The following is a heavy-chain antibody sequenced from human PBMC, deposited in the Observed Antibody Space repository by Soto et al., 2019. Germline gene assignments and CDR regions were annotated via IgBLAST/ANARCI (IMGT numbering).Heavy chain of an antibody. V-gene: IGHV3-23*01. J-gene: IGHJ4*02. CDR3: XXXXXXXXXXXXXXNFDX. CDR2: IGGSTGYA. Sequence: EVQLLESGGGLVQPGGSLRLSCAASGFTFRIYAMAWVRQAXXXXLXXXXXIGGSTGYAYSADSVKGRFTISRDNSKNTLFLQMNSLRAXXTXXXXXXXXXXXXXXXXXXXNFDXWXQGTLVTVSS. CDR1: GFTFRIYA.